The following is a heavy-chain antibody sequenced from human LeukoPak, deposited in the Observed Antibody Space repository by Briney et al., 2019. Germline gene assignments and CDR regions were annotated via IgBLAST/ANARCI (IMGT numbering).Heavy chain of an antibody. J-gene: IGHJ4*02. CDR2: IKQDGSEK. CDR1: GFTSGTYW. V-gene: IGHV3-7*01. CDR3: ARDRGSSGWYEFDY. Sequence: GGSLRLSCAASGFTSGTYWMSWVRQAPGEGLEWVANIKQDGSEKYYVDSVRGRFTISRDNAKNSLYLQMNSLRAEDTAVYYCARDRGSSGWYEFDYWGQGTLVTVSS. D-gene: IGHD6-19*01.